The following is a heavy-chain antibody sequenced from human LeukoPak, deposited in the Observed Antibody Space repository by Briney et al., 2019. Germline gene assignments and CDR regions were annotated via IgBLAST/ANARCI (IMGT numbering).Heavy chain of an antibody. V-gene: IGHV3-23*01. CDR2: ISSSGGST. CDR1: GFTFNDYA. D-gene: IGHD1-1*01. Sequence: GGSLRLSCAASGFTFNDYAMTWVRQAPGKGLEWVSAISSSGGSTYYVDSVKGQFTISRDNSVNTLYLQMNSLRAEDTAVYYCAKETRAGTTWPFDYWGQGTLVTVSS. J-gene: IGHJ4*02. CDR3: AKETRAGTTWPFDY.